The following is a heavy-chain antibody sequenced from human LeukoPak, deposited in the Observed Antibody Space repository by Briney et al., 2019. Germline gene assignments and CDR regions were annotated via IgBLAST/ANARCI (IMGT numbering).Heavy chain of an antibody. D-gene: IGHD3-22*01. V-gene: IGHV3-53*01. Sequence: GGSLRLSCAACGFTVSSNYMSWVRQAPGKGLEWVSVIYSGGSTYYADSVKGRFTISRDNSKNTLYLQMNSLRAEDTAVYYCARDLSYYDSSGYTPHYYYGMDVWGQGTTVTVSS. CDR1: GFTVSSNY. J-gene: IGHJ6*02. CDR3: ARDLSYYDSSGYTPHYYYGMDV. CDR2: IYSGGST.